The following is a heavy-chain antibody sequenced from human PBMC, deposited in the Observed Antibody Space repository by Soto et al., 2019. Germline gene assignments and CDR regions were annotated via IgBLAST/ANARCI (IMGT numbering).Heavy chain of an antibody. Sequence: SETLSLTCAVYGGSFSGYYWSWIRQPPGKGLEWIGEINHSGSTNYNPSLKSRVTISVDTSKNXXXXXXXXXXXXXXXXYYCARKGNYYGSGSRKAPFDYWGQGTLVTVS. V-gene: IGHV4-34*01. CDR1: GGSFSGYY. CDR2: INHSGST. J-gene: IGHJ4*02. CDR3: ARKGNYYGSGSRKAPFDY. D-gene: IGHD3-10*01.